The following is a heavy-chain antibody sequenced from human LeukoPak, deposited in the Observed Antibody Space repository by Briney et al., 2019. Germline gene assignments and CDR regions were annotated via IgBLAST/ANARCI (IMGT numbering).Heavy chain of an antibody. CDR1: GFTFSSYA. CDR2: ISWNSGSI. D-gene: IGHD1-26*01. J-gene: IGHJ6*03. Sequence: GGSLRLSCAASGFTFSSYAMHWVRQAPGKGLEWVSGISWNSGSIGYADSVKGRLTISRDNAKNSLYLQMNSLRAEDTALYYCAKTAGGSRENYYYMDVWGEGTTVTVSS. CDR3: AKTAGGSRENYYYMDV. V-gene: IGHV3-9*01.